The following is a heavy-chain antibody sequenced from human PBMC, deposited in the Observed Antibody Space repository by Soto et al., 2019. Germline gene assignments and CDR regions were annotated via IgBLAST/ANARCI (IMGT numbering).Heavy chain of an antibody. CDR2: INHDGST. Sequence: SETLSLTCAISGGSFSGYYWSWIRQPPGKGLEWIGEINHDGSTNYNPSLKSRVTISLDTSKNQFSLTLTSVTAADTSVYYCAGRYCSGGRCYRPWGQGTLVTVSS. CDR3: AGRYCSGGRCYRP. CDR1: GGSFSGYY. V-gene: IGHV4-34*01. J-gene: IGHJ4*02. D-gene: IGHD2-15*01.